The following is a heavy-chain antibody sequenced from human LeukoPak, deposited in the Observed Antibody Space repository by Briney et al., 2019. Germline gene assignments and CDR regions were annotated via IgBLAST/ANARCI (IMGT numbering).Heavy chain of an antibody. CDR1: GGTFSSYA. CDR3: AREGDWNDGVDY. J-gene: IGHJ4*02. Sequence: SVKVSCKASGGTFSSYAISWVRQAPGQGLEWMGGIIPIFGTANYAQKFQGRVTITADKSTSTAYMELSSLRAEDTAVYYCAREGDWNDGVDYWGQGTLVTVSS. V-gene: IGHV1-69*06. CDR2: IIPIFGTA. D-gene: IGHD1-1*01.